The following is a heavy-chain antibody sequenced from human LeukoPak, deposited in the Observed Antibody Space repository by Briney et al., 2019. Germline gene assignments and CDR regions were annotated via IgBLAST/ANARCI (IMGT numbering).Heavy chain of an antibody. CDR3: ARIRSEYSSGWYYFDY. CDR2: IDWDDDK. J-gene: IGHJ4*02. CDR1: GFSLSTSGMC. Sequence: SGPSLVNPTQTVTPTCTFSGFSLSTSGMCVSWFRQPPGKALKWLAPIDWDDDKYYSTSLKTRLTISKDTSKNQVVLTMTNMDPVDTATYYCARIRSEYSSGWYYFDYWGQGTLVTVSS. V-gene: IGHV2-70*01. D-gene: IGHD6-19*01.